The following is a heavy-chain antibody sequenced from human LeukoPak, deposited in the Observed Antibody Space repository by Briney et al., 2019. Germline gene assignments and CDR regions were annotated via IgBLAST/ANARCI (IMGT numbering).Heavy chain of an antibody. Sequence: GASVKVSCKASGYTFSDYAIHWVRQAPGQRLEWMGWIDAGNGNTRYSQKFQGRVTITRDTSTSTSYIELRSLRSEDTAMYYCARGSTSDGPLDHWGQETLVTISS. V-gene: IGHV1-3*01. CDR2: IDAGNGNT. D-gene: IGHD2-2*01. J-gene: IGHJ4*02. CDR1: GYTFSDYA. CDR3: ARGSTSDGPLDH.